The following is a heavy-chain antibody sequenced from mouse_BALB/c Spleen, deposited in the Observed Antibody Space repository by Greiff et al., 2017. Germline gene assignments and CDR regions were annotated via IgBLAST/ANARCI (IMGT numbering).Heavy chain of an antibody. J-gene: IGHJ2*01. D-gene: IGHD2-2*01. CDR3: ARSGYGYDFDY. Sequence: VQLQQSGAELVRPGSSVKISCKASGYAFSSYWMNWVKQRPGQGLEWIGQIYPGDGDTNYNGKFKGKATLTADKSSSTAYMQLSSLTSEDSAVYFCARSGYGYDFDYWGQGTTLTVSS. V-gene: IGHV1-80*01. CDR2: IYPGDGDT. CDR1: GYAFSSYW.